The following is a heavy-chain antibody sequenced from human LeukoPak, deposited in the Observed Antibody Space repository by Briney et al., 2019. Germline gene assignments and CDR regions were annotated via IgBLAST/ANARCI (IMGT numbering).Heavy chain of an antibody. CDR3: ARANDFWSGSTYFDY. Sequence: SETLSLTCTVSGSSNSAYYWSWIRQSPGKGLEWIGYIYYSGSTNYNPSLKSRVTISVDTSKNQFSLKLSSVTAADTAVYYCARANDFWSGSTYFDYWGQGTLVTVSS. CDR1: GSSNSAYY. J-gene: IGHJ4*02. V-gene: IGHV4-59*01. D-gene: IGHD3-3*01. CDR2: IYYSGST.